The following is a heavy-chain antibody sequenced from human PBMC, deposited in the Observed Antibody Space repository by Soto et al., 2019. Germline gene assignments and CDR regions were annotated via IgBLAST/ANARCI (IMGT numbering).Heavy chain of an antibody. CDR2: ISSSSSYI. V-gene: IGHV3-21*01. Sequence: PGGSLRLYCAASGITFSSYSMKWVRQAPGKGLEWVSSISSSSSYIYYADSVKGRFTISRDNAKNSLYLQMNSLRAEDTAVYYCARDYDFWSGPYYYYMDVWGKGTTVTVSS. CDR3: ARDYDFWSGPYYYYMDV. D-gene: IGHD3-3*01. CDR1: GITFSSYS. J-gene: IGHJ6*03.